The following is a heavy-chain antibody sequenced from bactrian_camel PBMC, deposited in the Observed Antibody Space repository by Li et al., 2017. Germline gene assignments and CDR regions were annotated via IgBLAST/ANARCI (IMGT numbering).Heavy chain of an antibody. Sequence: HVQLVESGGGLVQPGGSLRLSCTATGFTFEDVHAAWYRQAPGRRCELVSAFYRDGDTYYSRSVKGRFTISRDNDKRRVYLQMESLRPEDSADYFCATNPPRQPRDDDEPSCDEYREWGQGTQVTVS. CDR3: ATNPPRQPRDDDEPSCDEYRE. D-gene: IGHD4*01. CDR2: FYRDGDT. V-gene: IGHV3S53*01. CDR1: GFTFEDVH. J-gene: IGHJ4*01.